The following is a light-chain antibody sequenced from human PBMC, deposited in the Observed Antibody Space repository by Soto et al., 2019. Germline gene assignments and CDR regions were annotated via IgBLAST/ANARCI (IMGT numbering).Light chain of an antibody. V-gene: IGKV1-39*01. J-gene: IGKJ4*01. Sequence: DIEMIQSPSSLSASVGDRVTITCRASQSISNYLNWYQQKPGKAPKVLIYAASSLRSGVPSRFSGSASGTDFTLTISSLQPVDFATYYCQQSYSAPPTFGGGTKVDIK. CDR3: QQSYSAPPT. CDR1: QSISNY. CDR2: AAS.